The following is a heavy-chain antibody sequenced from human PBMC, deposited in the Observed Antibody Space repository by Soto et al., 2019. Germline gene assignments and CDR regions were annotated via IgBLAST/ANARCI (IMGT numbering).Heavy chain of an antibody. CDR3: ARAPHGIAARKGYYFDY. CDR1: GFTFSSYA. D-gene: IGHD6-6*01. Sequence: GGSLRLSCAASGFTFSSYAMHWVRQAPGKGLEWVAVISYDGSNKYYADSVKGRFTISRDNSKNTLYLQMNSLRAEDTAVYYCARAPHGIAARKGYYFDYWGQGTLVTVSS. V-gene: IGHV3-30*04. J-gene: IGHJ4*02. CDR2: ISYDGSNK.